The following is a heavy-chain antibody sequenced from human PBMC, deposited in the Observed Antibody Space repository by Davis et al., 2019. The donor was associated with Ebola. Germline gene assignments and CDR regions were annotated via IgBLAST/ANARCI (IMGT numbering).Heavy chain of an antibody. Sequence: AASVKVSCKASGGTFSSYAISWVRQAPGQGLEWMGRIIPILGIANYAQKFQGRVTITADKSTSTAYMELSRLRSDDTAVYYCARDRYGSGTFDYWGQGTLVTVSS. CDR2: IIPILGIA. D-gene: IGHD3-10*01. CDR3: ARDRYGSGTFDY. J-gene: IGHJ4*02. V-gene: IGHV1-69*04. CDR1: GGTFSSYA.